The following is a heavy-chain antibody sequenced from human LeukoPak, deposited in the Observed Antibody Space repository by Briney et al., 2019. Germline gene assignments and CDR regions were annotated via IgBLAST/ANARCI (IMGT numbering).Heavy chain of an antibody. Sequence: PGGSLRLSCSASGFTFSSYAMHWVRQAPGKGLEYVSAISSNGGSTYYADSVKDRFTISRDNSKNTLYLQMSSLRAEDTAVYYCARAYYDYVWGSYKPSVWGQGTLVTVSS. J-gene: IGHJ4*02. CDR2: ISSNGGST. D-gene: IGHD3-16*01. CDR1: GFTFSSYA. CDR3: ARAYYDYVWGSYKPSV. V-gene: IGHV3-64D*06.